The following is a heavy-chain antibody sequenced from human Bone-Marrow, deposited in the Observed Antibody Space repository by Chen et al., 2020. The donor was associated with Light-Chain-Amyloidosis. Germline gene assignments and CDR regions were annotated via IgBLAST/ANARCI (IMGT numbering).Heavy chain of an antibody. CDR2: ISGSGGSR. V-gene: IGHV3-23*01. Sequence: APGKGLEWVSTISGSGGSRYYGDSVKGRRTISRDNSKNALFLQMNSLRAEDTAVYYCAKDISYDDILPGYPADAFDIWGQGTMVTVSS. CDR3: AKDISYDDILPGYPADAFDI. J-gene: IGHJ3*02. D-gene: IGHD3-9*01.